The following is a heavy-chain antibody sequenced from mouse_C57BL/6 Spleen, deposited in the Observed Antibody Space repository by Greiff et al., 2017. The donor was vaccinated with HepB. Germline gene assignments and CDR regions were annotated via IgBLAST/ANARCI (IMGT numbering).Heavy chain of an antibody. Sequence: QVQLQQPGAELVKPGASVKLSCKASGYTFTSYWMHWVKQRPGQGLEWIGMIHPNSGSTNYNEKFKSKATLTVDKSSSTAYMQLGSLTSEDSAVYYCASYGRPAWFAYWGQGTLVTVSA. CDR3: ASYGRPAWFAY. CDR1: GYTFTSYW. V-gene: IGHV1-64*01. CDR2: IHPNSGST. D-gene: IGHD2-1*01. J-gene: IGHJ3*01.